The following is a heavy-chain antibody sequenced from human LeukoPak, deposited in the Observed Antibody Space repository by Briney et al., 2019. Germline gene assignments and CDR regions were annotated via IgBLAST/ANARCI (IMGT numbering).Heavy chain of an antibody. CDR2: ISSSGSTK. Sequence: PGGSLRLSCAASGFTFSHYYMTWIRQAPGKGLEWFAYISSSGSTKFYADSVKGRFTISRDNAKNSLYLQMNSLRAEETEVYFCARGPMYSYGMDVWGQGTKVTVSS. D-gene: IGHD1-1*01. V-gene: IGHV3-11*01. CDR3: ARGPMYSYGMDV. J-gene: IGHJ6*02. CDR1: GFTFSHYY.